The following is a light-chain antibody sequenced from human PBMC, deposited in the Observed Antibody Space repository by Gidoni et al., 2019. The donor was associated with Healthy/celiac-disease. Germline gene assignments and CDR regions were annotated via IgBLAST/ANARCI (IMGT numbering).Light chain of an antibody. J-gene: IGKJ1*01. CDR3: QQRSNWPQ. V-gene: IGKV3-11*01. Sequence: EIVLTQSPATLSLSPGERATLSCRASQSVSSYLAWYQQKPGQAPRLLTYDASSRAASIPTRFSGSGSGTDFTLTISSLEPEDFAVYYCQQRSNWPQFGQGTKVEIK. CDR1: QSVSSY. CDR2: DAS.